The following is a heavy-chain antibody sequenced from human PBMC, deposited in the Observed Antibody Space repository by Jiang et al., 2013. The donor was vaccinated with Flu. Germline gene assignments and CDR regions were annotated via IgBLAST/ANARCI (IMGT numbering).Heavy chain of an antibody. CDR3: ARGPSGWYGGRLYYYYYGMDV. CDR2: INHSGST. D-gene: IGHD6-19*01. CDR1: GGSFSGYY. V-gene: IGHV4-34*01. J-gene: IGHJ6*02. Sequence: LLKPSETLSLTCAVYGGSFSGYYWSWIRQPPGKGLEWIGEINHSGSTNYNPSLKSRVTISVDTSKNQFSLKLSSVTAADTAVYYCARGPSGWYGGRLYYYYYGMDVWGQGTTVTVSS.